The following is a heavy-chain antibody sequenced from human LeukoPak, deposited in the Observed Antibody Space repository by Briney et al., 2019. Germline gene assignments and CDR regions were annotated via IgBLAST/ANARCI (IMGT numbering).Heavy chain of an antibody. CDR2: IYYSGST. D-gene: IGHD3-10*01. CDR1: GGSISSSSYY. V-gene: IGHV4-39*01. Sequence: PSETLSLTCTVSGGSISSSSYYWGWIRQPPGKGLEWIGSIYYSGSTYYNPSLKSRVTISVDTSKNQFSLKLSSVTAADTAVYYCARLVGRLSTSSIGYWGQGTLVSVSS. CDR3: ARLVGRLSTSSIGY. J-gene: IGHJ4*02.